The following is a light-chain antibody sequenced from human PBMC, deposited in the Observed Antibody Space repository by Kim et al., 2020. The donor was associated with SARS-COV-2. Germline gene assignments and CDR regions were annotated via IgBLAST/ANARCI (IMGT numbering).Light chain of an antibody. CDR1: ELGDKY. CDR3: QAWDSSTVV. J-gene: IGLJ1*01. V-gene: IGLV3-1*01. Sequence: VSPGKAASITCSGDELGDKYPCWYQQKPGQAPVLVIYQDDKRPSGIPERFSGSKSGNAATLTISGTQAMDEADYYCQAWDSSTVVFGTGTKVTVL. CDR2: QDD.